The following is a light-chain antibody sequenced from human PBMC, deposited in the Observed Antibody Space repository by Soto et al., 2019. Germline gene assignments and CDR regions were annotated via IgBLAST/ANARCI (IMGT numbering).Light chain of an antibody. V-gene: IGKV3D-15*01. CDR2: GAS. Sequence: IVIPPSPSTGSVSPRARAHLSFRASQSVSSNLAWYQQKPGQAPRLLIYGASTRATGIPARFSGSGSGTEFTLTISSLQSEDFAVYYCQQYNKWPLTVGGGTKVDIK. CDR3: QQYNKWPLT. CDR1: QSVSSN. J-gene: IGKJ4*01.